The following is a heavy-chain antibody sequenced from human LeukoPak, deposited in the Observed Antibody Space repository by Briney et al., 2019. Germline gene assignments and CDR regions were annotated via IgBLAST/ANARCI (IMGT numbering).Heavy chain of an antibody. V-gene: IGHV4-39*07. CDR3: ARIMTKVAFLFDY. CDR2: IFYNGSP. Sequence: SETLSLTCTVSGGSISSGSYYWGWIRQPPGKGLEWIASIFYNGSPYYNPSLQSRVTISLDTSKNQFSLKLKSVTAADTAVYYCARIMTKVAFLFDYWGQGTPVTVSS. D-gene: IGHD4-23*01. CDR1: GGSISSGSYY. J-gene: IGHJ4*02.